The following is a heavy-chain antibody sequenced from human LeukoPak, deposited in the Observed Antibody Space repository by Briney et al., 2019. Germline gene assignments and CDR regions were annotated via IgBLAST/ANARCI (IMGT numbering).Heavy chain of an antibody. CDR2: IYYSGST. V-gene: IGHV4-59*08. CDR3: ARIKTTVTTVYFDL. J-gene: IGHJ2*01. D-gene: IGHD4-17*01. Sequence: SETLSLTCTVSGASISSYYWSWVRQPPGKGLEWIGFIYYSGSTDYNPSLKSRVTISVDTSKNRFSLKLSSVTAADTAVYYCARIKTTVTTVYFDLWGRGTLVTVSS. CDR1: GASISSYY.